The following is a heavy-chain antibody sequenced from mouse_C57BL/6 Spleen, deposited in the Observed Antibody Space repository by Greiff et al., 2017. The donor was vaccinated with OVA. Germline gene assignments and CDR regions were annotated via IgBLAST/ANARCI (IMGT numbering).Heavy chain of an antibody. D-gene: IGHD2-1*01. CDR1: GYTFTSYW. CDR2: IDPSDSET. CDR3: ARRYYGNSFAY. Sequence: VQLQQPGAELVRPGSSVKLSCKASGYTFTSYWMHWVKQRPIQGLEWIGNIDPSDSETHYNQKFKDKATLTVDKSSSTAYMQLSSLTSEDSAVYYCARRYYGNSFAYWGQGTLVTVSA. J-gene: IGHJ3*01. V-gene: IGHV1-52*01.